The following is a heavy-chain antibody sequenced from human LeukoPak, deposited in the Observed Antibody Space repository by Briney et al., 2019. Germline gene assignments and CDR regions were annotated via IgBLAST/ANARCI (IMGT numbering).Heavy chain of an antibody. Sequence: KTGGSLRLSCAASGFTFSSYSMNWVRQAPGKGLEWVSPISSSSTYIYYADSVKGRFTISRDNAKKSLYLQMNSLRAEDTAVYYCARDSAYYYDSRLQYYFDYWGQGTLVTVSS. V-gene: IGHV3-21*01. CDR1: GFTFSSYS. CDR2: ISSSSTYI. D-gene: IGHD3-22*01. J-gene: IGHJ4*02. CDR3: ARDSAYYYDSRLQYYFDY.